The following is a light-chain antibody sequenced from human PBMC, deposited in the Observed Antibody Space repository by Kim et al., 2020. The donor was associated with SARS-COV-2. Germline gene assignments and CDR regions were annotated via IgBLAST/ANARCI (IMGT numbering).Light chain of an antibody. Sequence: QSVLTQPPSLSGAPGQRVTISCIGTTSNIGAGFEVNWYQQLPGTAPKLLIHSNDNRPSGVPDRFSGSKSGTSASLAITGLQPEDEADYYCQSYDSSLSVGIFGGGTKLTVL. J-gene: IGLJ2*01. CDR2: SND. CDR1: TSNIGAGFE. V-gene: IGLV1-40*01. CDR3: QSYDSSLSVGI.